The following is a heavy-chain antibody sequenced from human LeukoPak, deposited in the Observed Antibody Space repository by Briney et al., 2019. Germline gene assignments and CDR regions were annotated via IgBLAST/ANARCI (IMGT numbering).Heavy chain of an antibody. Sequence: PGGSLRLSCAASGFSFSNYWMGWVRQAPGKGLACVANIKTDGSETYYVDSEKGRFTISRDNAKNSLFLQMNSLRAEDTAIYYCVSAIRGSPIDYWGQGTLVSVPS. CDR2: IKTDGSET. CDR1: GFSFSNYW. CDR3: VSAIRGSPIDY. J-gene: IGHJ4*02. D-gene: IGHD3-10*01. V-gene: IGHV3-7*01.